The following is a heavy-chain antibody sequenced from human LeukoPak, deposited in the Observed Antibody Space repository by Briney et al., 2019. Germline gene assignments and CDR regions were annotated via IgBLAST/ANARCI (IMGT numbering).Heavy chain of an antibody. J-gene: IGHJ3*02. CDR3: AREILTGYAFDI. Sequence: GGSLRLSCAASGFTFSTYAMHWVRQAPGKGLEWVAFISYDGTNKYCADSVKGRFTISRDNSKNTLYPQMNSLRAEDTALYYCAREILTGYAFDIWGQGTMVTVSS. CDR1: GFTFSTYA. V-gene: IGHV3-30-3*01. D-gene: IGHD7-27*01. CDR2: ISYDGTNK.